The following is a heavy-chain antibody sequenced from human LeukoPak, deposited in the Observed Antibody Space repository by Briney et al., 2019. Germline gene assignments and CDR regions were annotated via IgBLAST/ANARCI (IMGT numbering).Heavy chain of an antibody. D-gene: IGHD6-6*01. CDR3: ASTEYSSSSGFDY. CDR2: IYYSGST. CDR1: GGSISSGGYY. Sequence: SETLSLTCTVSGGSISSGGYYWSWIRQHPGKGLEWIGYIYYSGSTYYNPSLKSRVTISVDTSKNQFSLKLSSVTAADTAVYYCASTEYSSSSGFDYWGQGTLVTVSS. V-gene: IGHV4-31*03. J-gene: IGHJ4*02.